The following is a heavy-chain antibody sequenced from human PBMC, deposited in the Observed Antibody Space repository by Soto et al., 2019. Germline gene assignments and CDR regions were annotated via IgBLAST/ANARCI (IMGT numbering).Heavy chain of an antibody. D-gene: IGHD6-19*01. CDR1: GFTFSSYA. J-gene: IGHJ4*02. CDR2: ISYDGSNK. CDR3: AREYKEQWLVYFDY. Sequence: GGSLRLSCAASGFTFSSYAMHWVRQAPGKGLEWVAVISYDGSNKYYADSVKGRFTISRDNSKNTLYLQMNSLRAEDTAVYYCAREYKEQWLVYFDYWGQGTLVTVSS. V-gene: IGHV3-30-3*01.